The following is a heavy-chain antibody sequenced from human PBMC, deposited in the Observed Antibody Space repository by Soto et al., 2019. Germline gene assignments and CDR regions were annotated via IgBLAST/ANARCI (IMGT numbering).Heavy chain of an antibody. Sequence: ASVKVSCKASGYTFTGYYMHWVRQAPGQGLEWMGWINPNSGGTNYAQKFQGWVTMTRDTSISTAYMELSRLRSDDTAVYYCARGQRIAAAGLSNYWGQGTLVTVSS. D-gene: IGHD6-13*01. J-gene: IGHJ4*02. CDR2: INPNSGGT. CDR1: GYTFTGYY. CDR3: ARGQRIAAAGLSNY. V-gene: IGHV1-2*04.